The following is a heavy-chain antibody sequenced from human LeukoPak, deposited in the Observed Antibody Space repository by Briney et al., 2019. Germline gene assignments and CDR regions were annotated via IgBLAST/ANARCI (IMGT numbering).Heavy chain of an antibody. J-gene: IGHJ4*02. CDR1: GFTFSNYA. Sequence: GGSLRLSCAASGFTFSNYAMSWVRQAPGNGLEWVSYISRGGNYTNYVDSVQGRFSISRDNAKNSLYLQMYSLRADDTAVYYCARVTVDSSGYYSFDYRGQGTLVTVS. D-gene: IGHD3-22*01. CDR2: ISRGGNYT. V-gene: IGHV3-11*05. CDR3: ARVTVDSSGYYSFDY.